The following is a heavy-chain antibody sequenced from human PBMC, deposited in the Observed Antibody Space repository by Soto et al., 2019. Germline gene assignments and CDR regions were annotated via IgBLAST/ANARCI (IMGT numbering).Heavy chain of an antibody. V-gene: IGHV1-69*17. Sequence: QVQLVQSGAEVKRPGSSVKVSCESSGDTFNSYVISWVRQAPGQGLEWMGGIIPIIGVTHYAQKFQGRVTISEPSSTGTAYMELPNLGFADTALYYCARESLGAKGADHWGQGTLVTVSS. CDR1: GDTFNSYV. CDR2: IIPIIGVT. CDR3: ARESLGAKGADH. D-gene: IGHD3-16*01. J-gene: IGHJ4*02.